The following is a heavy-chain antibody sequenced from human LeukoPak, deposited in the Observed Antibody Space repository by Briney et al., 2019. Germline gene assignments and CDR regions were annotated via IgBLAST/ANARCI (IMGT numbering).Heavy chain of an antibody. CDR2: IWYDGSNK. D-gene: IGHD3-10*01. V-gene: IGHV3-33*06. CDR1: GFTFSTYG. J-gene: IGHJ4*02. CDR3: AKAPSGTPYQFDY. Sequence: GGSLRLSCAASGFTFSTYGMHWVRQAPGKGLEWVAVIWYDGSNKYYADSVKGRFTISRDNSKNTLCLQMNSLRAEDTAVYYCAKAPSGTPYQFDYWGQGTLVTVSS.